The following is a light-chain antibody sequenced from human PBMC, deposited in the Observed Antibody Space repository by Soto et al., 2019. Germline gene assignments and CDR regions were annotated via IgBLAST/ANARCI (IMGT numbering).Light chain of an antibody. Sequence: DIQMTQSPSSLSASVGDRVTITCQASQDISNYLNWYQQKPGKDPKLLIYDASNLETGVPSRFSGSGSGTDFTFTISSLQPEDIATYYSQQYDNLPLTFGGGTKVELK. CDR3: QQYDNLPLT. CDR1: QDISNY. J-gene: IGKJ4*01. CDR2: DAS. V-gene: IGKV1-33*01.